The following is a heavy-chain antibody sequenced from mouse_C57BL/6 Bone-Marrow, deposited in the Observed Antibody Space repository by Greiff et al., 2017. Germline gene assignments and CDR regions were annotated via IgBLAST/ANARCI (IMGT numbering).Heavy chain of an antibody. D-gene: IGHD2-4*01. CDR2: IDPSDSYT. CDR1: GYTFTSYW. J-gene: IGHJ1*03. CDR3: VSIYYDYHRYFDV. V-gene: IGHV1-59*01. Sequence: QVQLQQPGAELVRPGTSVKLSCKASGYTFTSYWMHWVKQRPGQGLEWIGVIDPSDSYTNYNPKFKGKATLTVDTSSSTAYMQLSSLTSEDSAVYYCVSIYYDYHRYFDVWGTGTTVTVSS.